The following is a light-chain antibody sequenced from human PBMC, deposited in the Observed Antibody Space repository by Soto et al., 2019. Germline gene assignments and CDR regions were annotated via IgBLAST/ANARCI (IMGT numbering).Light chain of an antibody. J-gene: IGKJ4*01. CDR2: DAS. V-gene: IGKV3-11*01. Sequence: EIVLTQSPATLSLSLGERATLSCRASQIISSYLAWYKQQPGQAPRLLIYDASNRATGIPARFSGSGSGTVFTLTISSLEPEDFAVYYCQQRSNWPPTFGGGTKVDIK. CDR1: QIISSY. CDR3: QQRSNWPPT.